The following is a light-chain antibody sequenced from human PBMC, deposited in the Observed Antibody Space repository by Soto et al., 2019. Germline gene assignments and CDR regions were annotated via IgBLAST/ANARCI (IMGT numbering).Light chain of an antibody. CDR3: QQSYSIPWT. Sequence: DIQMTQSPSSLSASVGERVTITCRAGQSISTSLSWYQQKPGKAPKLLIYAASSLQSGVPSRFNGSASGTEFTLTISSLQPEDCATYCCQQSYSIPWTFGHGTKVQIK. V-gene: IGKV1-39*01. CDR1: QSISTS. J-gene: IGKJ1*01. CDR2: AAS.